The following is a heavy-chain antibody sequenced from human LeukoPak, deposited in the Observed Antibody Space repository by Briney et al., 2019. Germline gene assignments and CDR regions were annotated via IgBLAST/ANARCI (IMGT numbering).Heavy chain of an antibody. D-gene: IGHD1-26*01. CDR1: GFTFGDYA. J-gene: IGHJ6*02. V-gene: IGHV3-49*04. CDR3: TRVVGATTRYYYGMDV. Sequence: PGGSLRLSCTASGFTFGDYAMSWVRQAPGKGLEWVGFIRSKAYGGTTEYAASVKGRFTISRDDSKSIAYLQMNSLKTEDTAVYYCTRVVGATTRYYYGMDVWGQGTTVTVSS. CDR2: IRSKAYGGTT.